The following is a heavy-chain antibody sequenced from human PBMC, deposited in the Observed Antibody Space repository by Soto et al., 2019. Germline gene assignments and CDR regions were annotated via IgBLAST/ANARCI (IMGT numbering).Heavy chain of an antibody. CDR2: ISSSGNSI. J-gene: IGHJ4*02. CDR3: ARRAAAGRSFHY. CDR1: GFTFSDYY. V-gene: IGHV3-11*01. Sequence: GGSLTLSCAASGFTFSDYYMTWIRQAPGKGLEWVLYISSSGNSIYYADSVRGRFTVSRDNAKNSLFLQMNSLRAEDTAVYYCARRAAAGRSFHYWGLGTLVTVSS. D-gene: IGHD6-13*01.